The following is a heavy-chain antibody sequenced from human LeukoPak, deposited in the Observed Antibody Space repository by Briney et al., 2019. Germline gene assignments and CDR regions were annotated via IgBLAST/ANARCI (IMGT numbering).Heavy chain of an antibody. CDR1: GYTFTGYY. CDR2: INPNSGGT. CDR3: ARGHYDILTGYYSDY. Sequence: ASVKVSCKASGYTFTGYYMHWVRQAPGQGLEWMGWINPNSGGTNYEQKFQGRVTMTRDTSISTAYMELSRLRSDDTAVYYCARGHYDILTGYYSDYWGQGTLVTVSS. J-gene: IGHJ4*02. V-gene: IGHV1-2*02. D-gene: IGHD3-9*01.